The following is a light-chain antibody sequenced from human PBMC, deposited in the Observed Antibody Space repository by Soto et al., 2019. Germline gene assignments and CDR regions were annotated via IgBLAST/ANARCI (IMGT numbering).Light chain of an antibody. CDR2: GAS. CDR3: QQYGSSPYT. V-gene: IGKV3-20*01. J-gene: IGKJ2*01. CDR1: QSVRSH. Sequence: EVVMTQSPATLSVSPGERATLSCRASQSVRSHLAWYQQKPGQAPRLLMYGASNRATGIPDRFSGTGSGTDFTLTISRLEPEDFAVYYCQQYGSSPYTFGLGTKLEIK.